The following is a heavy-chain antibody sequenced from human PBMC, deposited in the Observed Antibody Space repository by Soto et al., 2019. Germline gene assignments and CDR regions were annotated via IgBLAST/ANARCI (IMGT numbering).Heavy chain of an antibody. Sequence: GGSLRLSCAASGFTFSSYSMNWVRQAPGKGLEWVSSISSSSSYIYYADSVKGRFTISRDNAKNSLYLQMNSMRAEDTAVYYCARDLELSAEYYDFWSGQSSHAPFDYWGQGTLVTVSS. J-gene: IGHJ4*02. D-gene: IGHD3-3*01. V-gene: IGHV3-21*01. CDR2: ISSSSSYI. CDR1: GFTFSSYS. CDR3: ARDLELSAEYYDFWSGQSSHAPFDY.